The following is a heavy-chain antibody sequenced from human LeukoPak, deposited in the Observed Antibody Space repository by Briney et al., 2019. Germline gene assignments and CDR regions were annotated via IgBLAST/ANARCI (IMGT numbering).Heavy chain of an antibody. CDR1: GGSISSSSYY. Sequence: PSETLSLTCTVSGGSISSSSYYWGWIRQPPGKGLDWIGSIYYSGSTYYNPSLKSRVTISVDTSKNQFSLKLSSVTAADTAVYYCARMYYDSSGYYYYYYYMDVWGKGTTVTVSS. CDR3: ARMYYDSSGYYYYYYYMDV. V-gene: IGHV4-39*07. CDR2: IYYSGST. D-gene: IGHD3-22*01. J-gene: IGHJ6*03.